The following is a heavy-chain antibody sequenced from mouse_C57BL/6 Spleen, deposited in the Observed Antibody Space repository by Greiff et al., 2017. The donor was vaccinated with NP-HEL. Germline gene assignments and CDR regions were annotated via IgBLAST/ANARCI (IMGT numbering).Heavy chain of an antibody. D-gene: IGHD1-1*01. CDR3: ARAHYYGSSYEWYFDV. Sequence: QVQLQQPGAELVMPGASVKLSCKASGYTFTSYWMHWVKQRPGQGLEWIGEIDPSDSYTNYNQKFKGKSTLTVDKSSSTAYMQLSSLTSEDSAVYYCARAHYYGSSYEWYFDVWGTGTTVTVSS. V-gene: IGHV1-69*01. CDR1: GYTFTSYW. J-gene: IGHJ1*03. CDR2: IDPSDSYT.